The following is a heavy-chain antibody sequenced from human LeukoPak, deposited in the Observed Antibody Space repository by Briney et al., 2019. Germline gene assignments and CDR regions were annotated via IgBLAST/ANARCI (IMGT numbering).Heavy chain of an antibody. CDR1: GGSFSGDF. CDR3: ARLTTVTNDY. D-gene: IGHD4-17*01. V-gene: IGHV4-34*01. J-gene: IGHJ4*02. Sequence: SETLSLTCAVYGGSFSGDFWSWIRQSPGKGLEWIGEIKHDGSTTYNPSLESRVTMSVDTSTNQISLEMTSVTAADTAVYYCARLTTVTNDYWGQGTLVTVSS. CDR2: IKHDGST.